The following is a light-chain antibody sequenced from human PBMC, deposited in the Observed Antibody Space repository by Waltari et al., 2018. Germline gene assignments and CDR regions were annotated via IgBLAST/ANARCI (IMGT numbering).Light chain of an antibody. V-gene: IGLV1-44*01. J-gene: IGLJ3*02. CDR2: SNN. CDR3: AAWDDSVNGHWV. CDR1: RSNIGSNS. Sequence: QSVLTQPPSASGTPGQRVTFSCSGTRSNIGSNSVNWYRQVPGTAPKLLIHSNNSGPSGVPDRFSGTKSGTSASLAISGLQSEDEADYYCAAWDDSVNGHWVFGGGTKLTVL.